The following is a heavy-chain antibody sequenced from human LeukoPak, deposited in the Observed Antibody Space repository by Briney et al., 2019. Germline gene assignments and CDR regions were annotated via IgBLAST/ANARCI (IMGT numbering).Heavy chain of an antibody. CDR1: GGSISSSSYY. Sequence: PSETLSLTCTVSGGSISSSSYYWGWIRQPPGTGLEWIGSIYYSGSTYYNPSLKSRVTISVDTSKNQFSLKLSSVTAADTAVYYCAREREGRELPTADYWGQGTLVTVSS. J-gene: IGHJ4*02. CDR2: IYYSGST. D-gene: IGHD1-26*01. CDR3: AREREGRELPTADY. V-gene: IGHV4-39*07.